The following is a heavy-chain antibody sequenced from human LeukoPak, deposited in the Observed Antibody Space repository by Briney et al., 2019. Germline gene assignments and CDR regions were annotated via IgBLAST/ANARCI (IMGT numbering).Heavy chain of an antibody. Sequence: GGSLRLSCAASGFTFSNYWINWVRQAPGKGLEWVANIKQDGSETYCVDSVKGRFTISRDNAKNSLYLQMNSLRAEDTAVYYCARLGFLWMEGRDAFDIWGQGTMVTVSS. J-gene: IGHJ3*02. V-gene: IGHV3-7*01. CDR1: GFTFSNYW. CDR2: IKQDGSET. CDR3: ARLGFLWMEGRDAFDI. D-gene: IGHD1-1*01.